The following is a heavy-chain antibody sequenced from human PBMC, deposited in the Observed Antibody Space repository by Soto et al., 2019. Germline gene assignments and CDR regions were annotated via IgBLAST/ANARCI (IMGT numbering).Heavy chain of an antibody. Sequence: GSLRLSCAASGFTFSSYAMHWVRQTPGKGLEYVSAISSNGGSTYYANSVKGRFTISRDNSKNTLYLQMGSLGAEDMAVYYCARSTYPSGWLDYWGQGTLVTVSS. D-gene: IGHD6-19*01. CDR1: GFTFSSYA. CDR2: ISSNGGST. J-gene: IGHJ4*02. CDR3: ARSTYPSGWLDY. V-gene: IGHV3-64*01.